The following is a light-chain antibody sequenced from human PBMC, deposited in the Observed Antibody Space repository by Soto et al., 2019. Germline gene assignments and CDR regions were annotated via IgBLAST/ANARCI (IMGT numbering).Light chain of an antibody. CDR1: QSFRGL. V-gene: IGKV3-11*01. Sequence: EVVLTQSPVTLSLSPGERATLSCRASQSFRGLLAWYQQKPGQAPRLLIYDAYNSATGIPPRFSGSGSGQDVTLALSSLEPEDSAVYYCQQRHMWPITFGQGTRLEIK. CDR3: QQRHMWPIT. CDR2: DAY. J-gene: IGKJ5*01.